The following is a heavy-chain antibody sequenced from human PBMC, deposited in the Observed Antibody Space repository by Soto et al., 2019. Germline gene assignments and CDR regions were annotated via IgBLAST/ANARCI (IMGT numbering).Heavy chain of an antibody. J-gene: IGHJ4*02. Sequence: GGSLKISSAASGYKFSCYAMTWVRQAPGKGLVWVSTITGSGDRTYYADSVQGRFTISRDKSKKTLHLQMNSLRDEDTAIYYCAKGIGTRFDYWGQGTLVTVSS. CDR3: AKGIGTRFDY. V-gene: IGHV3-23*01. D-gene: IGHD1-26*01. CDR1: GYKFSCYA. CDR2: ITGSGDRT.